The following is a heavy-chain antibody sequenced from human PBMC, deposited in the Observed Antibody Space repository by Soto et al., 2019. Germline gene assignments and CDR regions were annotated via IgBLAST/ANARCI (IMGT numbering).Heavy chain of an antibody. V-gene: IGHV1-18*01. J-gene: IGHJ5*02. D-gene: IGHD3-9*01. CDR2: ISAYNGNT. Sequence: ASVKVSCKASGYTFTSYGISWVRQAPGQGLEWMGWISAYNGNTNYAQKLQGRVTLTTDTSTSTAYMELRSLRSDDTAVYYCARYPNYEILIRYYNNWFGPWGEGTLVTVSS. CDR1: GYTFTSYG. CDR3: ARYPNYEILIRYYNNWFGP.